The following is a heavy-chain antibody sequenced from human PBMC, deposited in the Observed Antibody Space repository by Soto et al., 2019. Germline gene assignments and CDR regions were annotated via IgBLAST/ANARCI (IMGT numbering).Heavy chain of an antibody. J-gene: IGHJ4*02. CDR1: GVSISPYY. CDR3: ARDIGGYYDSSSYAN. CDR2: IYYSGST. Sequence: SETLSLTCTVSGVSISPYYWSWIRQPPGRGLEWIGYIYYSGSTNYNPSLKSRVTISVDTSKNQFSLKLSSVTAADTAVYYCARDIGGYYDSSSYANWGQGTLVTVSS. V-gene: IGHV4-59*01. D-gene: IGHD3-22*01.